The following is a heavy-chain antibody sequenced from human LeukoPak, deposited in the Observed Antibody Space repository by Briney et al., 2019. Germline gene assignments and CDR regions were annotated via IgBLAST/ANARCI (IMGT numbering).Heavy chain of an antibody. V-gene: IGHV3-49*04. J-gene: IGHJ5*02. CDR3: SGARTGTWLDP. D-gene: IGHD3-10*01. Sequence: GGSLRLSCTASGFTFADFAMAWVRQAPGKGLEWVGFIRSKDYGGTTEYAASAKGRITISRDDSKNIAYLQMNSLKTEDTAVYYCSGARTGTWLDPWGQGTLVTVSS. CDR1: GFTFADFA. CDR2: IRSKDYGGTT.